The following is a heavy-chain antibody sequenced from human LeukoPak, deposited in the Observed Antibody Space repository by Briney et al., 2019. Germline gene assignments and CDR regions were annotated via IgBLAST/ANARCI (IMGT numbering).Heavy chain of an antibody. CDR2: ISSSGSTI. J-gene: IGHJ4*02. CDR1: GFTFSDYY. V-gene: IGHV3-11*04. Sequence: PGGSLRLSCAASGFTFSDYYMSWIRQAPGKGLEWVSYISSSGSTIYYADSVKGRFTISRDNAKNTLFLQMNSLRAGDTAVYYCARDRYYTLDYWGQGTLVTVSS. D-gene: IGHD3-3*01. CDR3: ARDRYYTLDY.